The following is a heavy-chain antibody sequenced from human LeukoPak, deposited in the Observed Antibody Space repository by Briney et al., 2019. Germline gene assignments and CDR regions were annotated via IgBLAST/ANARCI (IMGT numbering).Heavy chain of an antibody. D-gene: IGHD2-2*01. CDR3: ARSRYCSSTSCYEIFYSGYD. CDR2: FDPEDGET. V-gene: IGHV1-24*01. Sequence: ASVKVSCKVSGYTLTELSMHWVRQAPGKGLEWMGGFDPEDGETIYAQKFQGRVTMTEDTSTDTAYMELSSLRSEDTAVYYCARSRYCSSTSCYEIFYSGYDWGQGTLVTVSS. CDR1: GYTLTELS. J-gene: IGHJ4*02.